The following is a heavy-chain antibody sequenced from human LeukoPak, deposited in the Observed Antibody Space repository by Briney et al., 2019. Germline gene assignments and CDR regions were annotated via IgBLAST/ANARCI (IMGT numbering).Heavy chain of an antibody. Sequence: PGGSLRLSCAASGFTFSSYGMHWVRQAPGKGLEWVAVISYDGSNKYYADSVKGRFTFSRDISMNTLYLYLQMNSLRAEDTAVYYCAREGYYATIDYWGQGTLFTAAS. J-gene: IGHJ4*02. CDR3: AREGYYATIDY. V-gene: IGHV3-33*01. CDR2: ISYDGSNK. CDR1: GFTFSSYG. D-gene: IGHD3-10*01.